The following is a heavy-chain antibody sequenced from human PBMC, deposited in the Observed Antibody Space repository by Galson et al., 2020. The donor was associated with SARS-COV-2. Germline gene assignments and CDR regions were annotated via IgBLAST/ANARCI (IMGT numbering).Heavy chain of an antibody. D-gene: IGHD1-7*01. CDR1: GGSISSSSYY. CDR2: IYYSGNT. V-gene: IGHV4-39*07. Sequence: SETLSLTCTVSGGSISSSSYYWGWIRQPPGKGLEWIGSIYYSGNTYYNPSLKSRVTISVDTSKNQFSLKLTSVTAAYTAVYSCATHATNLELPHATWYIDLWGRGTMVTVSS. CDR3: ATHATNLELPHATWYIDL. J-gene: IGHJ2*01.